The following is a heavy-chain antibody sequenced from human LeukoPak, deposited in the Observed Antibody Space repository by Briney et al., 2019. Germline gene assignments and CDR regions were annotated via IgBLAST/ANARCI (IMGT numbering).Heavy chain of an antibody. Sequence: GGSLRLSCAASGFTFSDYYMSWIRQAPGKGLEWASYISSSSTYTKYADSVKGRFTISRDNAKNSLYLQMDSLRAEDTAVYYCAREGYDSSGYYYGWWGQGTLVTVSS. V-gene: IGHV3-11*05. CDR2: ISSSSTYT. J-gene: IGHJ4*02. D-gene: IGHD3-22*01. CDR3: AREGYDSSGYYYGW. CDR1: GFTFSDYY.